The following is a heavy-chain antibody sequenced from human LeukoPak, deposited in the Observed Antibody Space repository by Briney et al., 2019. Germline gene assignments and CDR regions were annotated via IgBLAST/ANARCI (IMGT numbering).Heavy chain of an antibody. D-gene: IGHD3-10*01. J-gene: IGHJ4*02. V-gene: IGHV4-4*07. CDR3: ARVKGDYYGSGSYSSYYFDY. CDR2: IYTSGST. Sequence: KPSETLSLTCTVSGGSISSYYWSWIRQPAGKGLEWIGRIYTSGSTNYNPSLKSRVTISVDTSKNQFSLKLSSVTAADTAVYYCARVKGDYYGSGSYSSYYFDYWGQGTLVTVSS. CDR1: GGSISSYY.